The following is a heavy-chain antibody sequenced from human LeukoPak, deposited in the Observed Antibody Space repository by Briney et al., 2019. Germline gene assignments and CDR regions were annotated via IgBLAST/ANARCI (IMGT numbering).Heavy chain of an antibody. D-gene: IGHD6-19*01. CDR2: INHSGST. CDR3: ARPYSSGYNWFDP. J-gene: IGHJ5*02. V-gene: IGHV4-34*01. Sequence: SETLSLTCAVYGGSFSGYYWSWIRQPPGKGLEWIGEINHSGSTNYNPSLKSRVTISVDTSKNQFSLKLSSVTAADTAVYYCARPYSSGYNWFDPWGQGTLVTVSS. CDR1: GGSFSGYY.